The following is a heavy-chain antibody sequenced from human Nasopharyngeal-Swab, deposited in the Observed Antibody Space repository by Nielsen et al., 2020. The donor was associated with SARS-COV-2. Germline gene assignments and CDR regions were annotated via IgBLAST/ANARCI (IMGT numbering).Heavy chain of an antibody. CDR2: IYYSGST. Sequence: SETLFLTCTVSGGSISSGGYYWSWIRQHPGKGLEWIGYIYYSGSTYYNPSLKSRVTISVDTSKNQFSLKLSSVTAADTAVYYCAREAPGESIFDYWGQGTLVTVSS. J-gene: IGHJ4*02. D-gene: IGHD3-10*01. CDR1: GGSISSGGYY. V-gene: IGHV4-31*03. CDR3: AREAPGESIFDY.